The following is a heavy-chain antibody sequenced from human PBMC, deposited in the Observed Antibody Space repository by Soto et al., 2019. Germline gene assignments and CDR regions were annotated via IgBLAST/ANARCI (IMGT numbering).Heavy chain of an antibody. J-gene: IGHJ5*02. Sequence: EVQLVESGGTLVQPGGSLRLSCAASGFTFNTYWMHWVRQAPGKGLVWVSRINSDATKTTYADSVKGRFTISRDNAKNTVYLQMNSLRAGDTAVYYCATVATNSYNWVDPWGQGTLVTVSS. D-gene: IGHD5-12*01. CDR2: INSDATKT. CDR3: ATVATNSYNWVDP. CDR1: GFTFNTYW. V-gene: IGHV3-74*01.